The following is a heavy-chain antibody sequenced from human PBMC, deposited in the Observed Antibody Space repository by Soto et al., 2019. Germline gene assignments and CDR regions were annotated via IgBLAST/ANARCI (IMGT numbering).Heavy chain of an antibody. CDR2: INPSGGST. V-gene: IGHV1-46*03. CDR3: ARAGFWSGYSSDYYMDV. J-gene: IGHJ6*03. D-gene: IGHD3-3*01. Sequence: ASVKVSCKASGYTFTSYYMHWVRQAPGQGLEWMGIINPSGGSTSYAQKFQGRVTMTRDTSTSTVYMELSSLRSEDTAVYYCARAGFWSGYSSDYYMDVWGKGTTVTVSS. CDR1: GYTFTSYY.